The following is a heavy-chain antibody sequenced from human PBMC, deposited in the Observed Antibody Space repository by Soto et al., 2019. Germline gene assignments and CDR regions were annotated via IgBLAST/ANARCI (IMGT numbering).Heavy chain of an antibody. Sequence: QVQLVESGGGVVQPGRSLRLSCAASGFTFSSYGMHWHRQAPGKGLEWVAVTWYDGSNKNYADSVKDRFTISRDNSKNTVYLQMNSMRAEDTAVYYCAKVGGAYYFDYWGQGTTVTVST. CDR2: TWYDGSNK. CDR3: AKVGGAYYFDY. J-gene: IGHJ4*02. CDR1: GFTFSSYG. V-gene: IGHV3-33*06. D-gene: IGHD3-16*01.